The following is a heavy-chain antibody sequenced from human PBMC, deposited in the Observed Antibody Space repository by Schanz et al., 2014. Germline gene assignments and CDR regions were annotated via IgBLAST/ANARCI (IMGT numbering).Heavy chain of an antibody. J-gene: IGHJ5*01. D-gene: IGHD4-17*01. CDR3: ARSPGDFPGWFDS. V-gene: IGHV4-30-2*01. CDR1: GGSISSGGSS. Sequence: QLQLQESGSGLVKPSQTLSLTCGFSGGSISSGGSSWNWIRLPPGKGLEWIGYIYHSGSTYYNPSLKSRVTISVDRSKNQFSLILNSVTAADTAVYYCARSPGDFPGWFDSWGQGTLXTVSS. CDR2: IYHSGST.